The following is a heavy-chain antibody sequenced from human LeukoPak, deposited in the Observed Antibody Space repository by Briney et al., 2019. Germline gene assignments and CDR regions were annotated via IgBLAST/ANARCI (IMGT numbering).Heavy chain of an antibody. Sequence: SETPSLTCNVSGDSISRSRHFWAWIRQSPGRGLEWIGYIYNSGSTYYNPSLKSRVTISIDTSKNQFSLKLSSVTAADTAVYYCARHLRTKVTSLEFDAFDIWGQGTMVTVSS. CDR2: IYNSGST. J-gene: IGHJ3*02. CDR1: GDSISRSRHF. D-gene: IGHD2-21*02. V-gene: IGHV4-39*07. CDR3: ARHLRTKVTSLEFDAFDI.